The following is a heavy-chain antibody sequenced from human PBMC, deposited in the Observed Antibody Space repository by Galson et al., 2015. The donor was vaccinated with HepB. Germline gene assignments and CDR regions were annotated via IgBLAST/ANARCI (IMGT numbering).Heavy chain of an antibody. V-gene: IGHV1-69*06. CDR1: GGTFSSYA. D-gene: IGHD1-1*01. CDR3: ARDRGTTLGGPYNWFDP. CDR2: IIPIFGTA. J-gene: IGHJ5*02. Sequence: SVKVSCKASGGTFSSYAISWVRQAPGQGLEWMGGIIPIFGTANYAQKFQGRVTITADKSTSTAYMELSSLRSEDTAVYYCARDRGTTLGGPYNWFDPWGQGTLVTVSS.